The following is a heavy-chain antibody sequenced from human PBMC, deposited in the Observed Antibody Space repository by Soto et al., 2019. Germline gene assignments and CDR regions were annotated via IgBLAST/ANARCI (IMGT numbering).Heavy chain of an antibody. V-gene: IGHV4-59*01. Sequence: SETLSLTCTVSGGSISSYYWSWIRQPPGKGLEWIGQIYYSGSTNYNPSLKSRVTISVDTSNNQFSLRLNSATAADTAVYYCATLPPRIVVSLLPIPTWGQGILVTVSS. CDR1: GGSISSYY. J-gene: IGHJ5*02. CDR3: ATLPPRIVVSLLPIPT. CDR2: IYYSGST. D-gene: IGHD2-21*01.